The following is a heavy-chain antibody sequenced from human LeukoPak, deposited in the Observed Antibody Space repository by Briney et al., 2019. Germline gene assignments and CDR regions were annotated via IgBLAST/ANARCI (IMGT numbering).Heavy chain of an antibody. J-gene: IGHJ3*02. CDR2: INHSGST. CDR3: ARPPITADAFDI. CDR1: GGSFSGYY. V-gene: IGHV4-34*01. Sequence: PSETLSLTCAAYGGSFSGYYWSWIRQPPGKGLEWIGEINHSGSTNYNPSLKSRVTISVDTSKNQFSLKLSSVTAADTAVYYCARPPITADAFDIWGQGTMVTVSS. D-gene: IGHD5-24*01.